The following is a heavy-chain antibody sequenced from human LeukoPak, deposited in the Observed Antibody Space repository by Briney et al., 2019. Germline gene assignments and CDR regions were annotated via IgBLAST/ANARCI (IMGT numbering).Heavy chain of an antibody. CDR1: GGSITGYY. D-gene: IGHD2-15*01. V-gene: IGHV4-59*01. CDR3: ARGAGWWDL. J-gene: IGHJ5*02. Sequence: SETLSLTCTVSGGSITGYYWNWIRQPPGKGLEWIGYIYNSGGTYYNPSLESRVTISVDTSKSQFSLKVTSMTAADTAVYYCARGAGWWDLWGQGTLVSVSS. CDR2: IYNSGGT.